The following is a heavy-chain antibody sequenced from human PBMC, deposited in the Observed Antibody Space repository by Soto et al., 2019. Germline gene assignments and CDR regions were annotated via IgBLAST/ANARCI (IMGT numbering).Heavy chain of an antibody. Sequence: GGSLRLSCAASGFTFSSYSMNWVRQAPGKGLEWVSSISSSSSYIYYADSVKGRFTISRDNAKNSLYLQMNSLRAEDTAVYYCARVRGGYESPIFDYWGQGTLVTVSS. CDR1: GFTFSSYS. J-gene: IGHJ4*02. CDR3: ARVRGGYESPIFDY. V-gene: IGHV3-21*01. D-gene: IGHD5-12*01. CDR2: ISSSSSYI.